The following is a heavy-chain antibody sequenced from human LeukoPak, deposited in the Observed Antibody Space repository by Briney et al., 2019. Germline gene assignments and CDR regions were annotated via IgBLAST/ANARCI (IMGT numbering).Heavy chain of an antibody. CDR1: GFTFSSYA. J-gene: IGHJ4*02. Sequence: PGGSLRLSCAASGFTFSSYAMTWVRQAPGKGLEWVSIIYSGDRTYYADSVKGRFNISRDNSKNTLYLQMNSLRAEDTAVYYCARDTGGFDYWGQGTLVTVSS. D-gene: IGHD3-16*01. CDR2: IYSGDRT. CDR3: ARDTGGFDY. V-gene: IGHV3-53*01.